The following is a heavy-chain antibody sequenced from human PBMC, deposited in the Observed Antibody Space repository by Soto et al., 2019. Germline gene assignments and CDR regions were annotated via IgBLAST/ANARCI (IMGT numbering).Heavy chain of an antibody. V-gene: IGHV4-4*07. CDR1: AGSISNYY. D-gene: IGHD3-3*01. CDR2: IDSSGSI. J-gene: IGHJ4*02. CDR3: ARGGHDFWSGTFDY. Sequence: PSETLSLTCTVSAGSISNYYCNWIRQPAGKGLEWIGRIDSSGSINYIPSLNSRVTMSVDTSENQFSLKLSSVTAADTAVYYCARGGHDFWSGTFDYWGQGTPVTVSS.